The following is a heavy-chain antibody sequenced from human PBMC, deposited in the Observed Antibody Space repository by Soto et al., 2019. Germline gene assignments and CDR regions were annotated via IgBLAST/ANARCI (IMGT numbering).Heavy chain of an antibody. Sequence: SETLSLTCAVYGGSFSGYYWSWIRQPPGKGLEWIGEINHSGSTNYNPSLKSRVTISVDTSKNQFSLKLSSVTAADTAVYYCARNMEQQPYTLYYFDYWGQGTLVTVSS. J-gene: IGHJ4*02. D-gene: IGHD6-13*01. CDR3: ARNMEQQPYTLYYFDY. V-gene: IGHV4-34*01. CDR2: INHSGST. CDR1: GGSFSGYY.